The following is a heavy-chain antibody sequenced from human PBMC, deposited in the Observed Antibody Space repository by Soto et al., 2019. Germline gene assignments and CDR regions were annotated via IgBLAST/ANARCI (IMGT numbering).Heavy chain of an antibody. J-gene: IGHJ4*02. CDR2: IYWDDDK. CDR1: GFSLSTSGVG. D-gene: IGHD2-15*01. V-gene: IGHV2-5*02. Sequence: QITLKESGPTLVKPTQTLTLTCTFSGFSLSTSGVGVGWIRQPPGKALEWLALIYWDDDKRYSPSLKSRLTITKDTSKNQVVLTMTNMDPVDTATYYCAHGYCSGPSCYTFDYWGQGTLVTVSS. CDR3: AHGYCSGPSCYTFDY.